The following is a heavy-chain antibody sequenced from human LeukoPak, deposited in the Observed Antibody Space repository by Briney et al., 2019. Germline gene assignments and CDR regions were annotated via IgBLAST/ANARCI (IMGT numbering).Heavy chain of an antibody. CDR1: GYTFTGYY. CDR2: INPNSGGT. Sequence: ASVKVSCKASGYTFTGYYMHWVRQAPGQGLEWMGWINPNSGGTNYAQKLQGRVTMTTDTSTSTAYMELRSLRSDDTAVYYCARFGGRGYYYYMDVWGKGTTVTVSS. V-gene: IGHV1-2*02. J-gene: IGHJ6*03. CDR3: ARFGGRGYYYYMDV. D-gene: IGHD3-16*01.